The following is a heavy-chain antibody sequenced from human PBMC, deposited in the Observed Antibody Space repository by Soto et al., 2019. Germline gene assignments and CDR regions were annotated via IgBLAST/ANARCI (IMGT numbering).Heavy chain of an antibody. V-gene: IGHV4-39*01. Sequence: QGQLQVSGPGLVKPSETLSLTCTVSGDSINRPTFYWGWIRQSPGKVLEWIGSIVYSGNTYYTPSLRGMLTISVASSSNQFSLKLTSVTAAASAVYYCGGVTAVLTILDYIGQGALVTVSS. CDR3: GGVTAVLTILDY. J-gene: IGHJ4*02. D-gene: IGHD2-21*02. CDR2: IVYSGNT. CDR1: GDSINRPTFY.